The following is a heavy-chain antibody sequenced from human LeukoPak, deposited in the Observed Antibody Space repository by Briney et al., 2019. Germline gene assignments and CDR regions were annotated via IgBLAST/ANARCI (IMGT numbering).Heavy chain of an antibody. J-gene: IGHJ3*02. CDR3: ARDAADSSSWYSDAFDI. CDR2: ISSSSSTI. V-gene: IGHV3-48*01. Sequence: GGSLRLSCAASGFTFSSYSMNWVRQAPGKGLEWVSYISSSSSTIYYADSVKGRFTISRDNAKNSLYLQVNSLRAEDTAVYYCARDAADSSSWYSDAFDIWGQGTMVTVSS. CDR1: GFTFSSYS. D-gene: IGHD6-13*01.